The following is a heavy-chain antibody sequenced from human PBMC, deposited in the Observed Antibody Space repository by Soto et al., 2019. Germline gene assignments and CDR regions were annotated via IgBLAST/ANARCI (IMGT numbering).Heavy chain of an antibody. V-gene: IGHV3-23*01. CDR3: GKDPNCDYFVAFDF. D-gene: IGHD4-17*01. CDR2: ITGNGAVT. J-gene: IGHJ3*01. Sequence: EVQFLESGGGVVRPGGSLRLSCVASGLNFASYAMTWVRQSSGKGLEWVACITGNGAVTSYTDSVSGRFTISRDNFKNTLYLQVDSLRADDTAVYYWGKDPNCDYFVAFDFWGQGTTVIVSS. CDR1: GLNFASYA.